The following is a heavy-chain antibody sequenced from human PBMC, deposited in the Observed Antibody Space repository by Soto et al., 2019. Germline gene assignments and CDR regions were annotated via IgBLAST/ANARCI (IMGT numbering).Heavy chain of an antibody. CDR1: GASISSGAYD. Sequence: QVQLQESGPGLVKPSQTLSLTCTVSGASISSGAYDWSWIRQQPGKGLEWIVHIDDSGNTYYNPSLNNLVIISADTSKNHFSLRLTFVSAADTAVYYCAGHPYGEIWFDPWGQGTLVTVSS. CDR2: IDDSGNT. D-gene: IGHD3-10*01. J-gene: IGHJ5*02. V-gene: IGHV4-31*01. CDR3: AGHPYGEIWFDP.